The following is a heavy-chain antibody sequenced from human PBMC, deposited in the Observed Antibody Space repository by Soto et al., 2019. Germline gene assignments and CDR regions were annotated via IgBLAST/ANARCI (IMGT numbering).Heavy chain of an antibody. CDR2: INTASGDT. CDR1: GYTFTNYA. Sequence: QVQLVQSGAEVKKPGASVKVSCKASGYTFTNYAIHWVRQAPGQRLEWMGWINTASGDTKYSQTFLDRVTITRDTSASTAYLELSSLRSEDTAGYSCARALQPGNLFDYWGQGALVTVSS. CDR3: ARALQPGNLFDY. V-gene: IGHV1-3*04. D-gene: IGHD1-1*01. J-gene: IGHJ4*02.